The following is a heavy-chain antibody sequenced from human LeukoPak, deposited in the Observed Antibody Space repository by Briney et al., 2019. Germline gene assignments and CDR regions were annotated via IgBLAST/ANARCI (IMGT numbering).Heavy chain of an antibody. J-gene: IGHJ6*04. CDR1: GGSTNSYY. CDR2: IYYSGST. V-gene: IGHV4-59*01. Sequence: PSETLSLTCIVSGGSTNSYYWSWIRQPPGKGLEWIGYIYYSGSTNYNPSLKSRVTISADTSKNQFSLKLSFVTAADTAVYYCARGVRFFHYGMDVWGTGTTVTVSS. D-gene: IGHD3-3*01. CDR3: ARGVRFFHYGMDV.